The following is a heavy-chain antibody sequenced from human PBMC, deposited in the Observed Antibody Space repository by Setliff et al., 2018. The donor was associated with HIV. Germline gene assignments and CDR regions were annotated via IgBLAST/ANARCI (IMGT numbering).Heavy chain of an antibody. CDR2: TYYIGNT. V-gene: IGHV4-59*01. CDR3: ARVRGSSYFGTFDY. J-gene: IGHJ4*02. Sequence: SETLSLTCAVSGGSINSYYWSWIRQPPGKGLEWIGYTYYIGNTNYNPSLKSRVTISVDTSKNQFSLKLSSVTAADTAVYYCARVRGSSYFGTFDYWGQGALVTVSS. D-gene: IGHD1-26*01. CDR1: GGSINSYY.